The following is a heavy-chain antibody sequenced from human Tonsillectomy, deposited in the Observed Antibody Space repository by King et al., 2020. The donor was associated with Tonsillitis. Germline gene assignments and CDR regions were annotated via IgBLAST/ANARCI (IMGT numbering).Heavy chain of an antibody. CDR2: IYSGGST. V-gene: IGHV3-66*01. J-gene: IGHJ6*02. CDR3: ARGPGSPYYYGMDV. CDR1: GFTVSSNY. Sequence: VQLVESGAGLVQPGGSLRLSCAASGFTVSSNYMNWVRQAPGKGLEWVSVIYSGGSTYYADSVKGRFTISRDNSKNTVYLQMNSLRAEDTAAYYCARGPGSPYYYGMDVWGQGTTVTVSS. D-gene: IGHD3-10*01.